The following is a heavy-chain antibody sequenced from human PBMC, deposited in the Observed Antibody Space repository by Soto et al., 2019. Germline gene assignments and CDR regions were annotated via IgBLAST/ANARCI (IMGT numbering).Heavy chain of an antibody. CDR2: IPYDGAST. D-gene: IGHD6-25*01. CDR3: AKDRRGSSGASDY. J-gene: IGHJ4*02. CDR1: GFTFRNYA. V-gene: IGHV3-30*18. Sequence: GGSLRLSCAASGFTFRNYAMHWVRQAPGKGLEWVAVIPYDGASTYYADSVKGRFTISRDNSRNTLYLQMNSLRVEDTAVHHCAKDRRGSSGASDYWGQGTLVTVSS.